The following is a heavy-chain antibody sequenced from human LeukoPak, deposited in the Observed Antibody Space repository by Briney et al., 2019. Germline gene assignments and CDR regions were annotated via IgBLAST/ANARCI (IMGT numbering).Heavy chain of an antibody. CDR2: IDPYTGNT. Sequence: EASVKVSCKASGYTFVGYYLHWVRQAPGQGPEWMAWIDPYTGNTHYAQKFQGRITVTRDTSVSTTYMELSWLTSDDTARYYCAREYSASEHWGQGTLVTVSS. V-gene: IGHV1-2*02. CDR3: AREYSASEH. J-gene: IGHJ4*02. D-gene: IGHD5-12*01. CDR1: GYTFVGYY.